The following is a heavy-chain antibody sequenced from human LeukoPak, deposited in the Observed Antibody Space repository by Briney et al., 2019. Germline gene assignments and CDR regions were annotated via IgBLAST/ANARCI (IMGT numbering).Heavy chain of an antibody. D-gene: IGHD1-14*01. CDR2: ISSRSTYI. J-gene: IGHJ3*02. CDR1: GFIFSSYT. V-gene: IGHV3-21*04. Sequence: GGSLRLSCETSGFIFSSYTMNWVRQAPGKGLEWVSCISSRSTYIYYADSVKGRFTISRDNSKNTLYLQMNSLRAEDTAVYYCARDLSPWETRNPDAFDIWGQGTMVTVSS. CDR3: ARDLSPWETRNPDAFDI.